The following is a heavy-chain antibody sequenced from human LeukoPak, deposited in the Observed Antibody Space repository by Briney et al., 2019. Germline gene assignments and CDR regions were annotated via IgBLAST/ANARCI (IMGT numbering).Heavy chain of an antibody. Sequence: GSLRLSCAASGLTFSSYTMNWVRQAPGKGLEWIGEINHGGSTNYNPSLKSRVTISVDTSKNQFYLKLSSVTAADTAAYYCARDLYLYDSSGYGYWGQGTLVTVSS. CDR3: ARDLYLYDSSGYGY. CDR1: GLTFSSYT. J-gene: IGHJ4*02. CDR2: INHGGST. D-gene: IGHD3-22*01. V-gene: IGHV4-34*01.